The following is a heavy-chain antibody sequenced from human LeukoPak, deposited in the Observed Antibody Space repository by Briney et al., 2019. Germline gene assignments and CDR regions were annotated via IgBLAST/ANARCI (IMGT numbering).Heavy chain of an antibody. Sequence: MASETLSLTCTVSGGSISSSSYDWGWIRQPPGKGLEWIGEMNHSGSTNYNPSLKRRVTISVDTSKNQFSLKLSSVTAADTAVYYCARRPRIRYYYYYYYMDVWGKGTTVTISS. V-gene: IGHV4-39*07. CDR1: GGSISSSSYD. J-gene: IGHJ6*03. CDR2: MNHSGST. D-gene: IGHD6-25*01. CDR3: ARRPRIRYYYYYYYMDV.